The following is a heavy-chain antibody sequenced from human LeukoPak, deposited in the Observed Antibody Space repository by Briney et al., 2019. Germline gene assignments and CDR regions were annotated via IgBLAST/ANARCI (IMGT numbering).Heavy chain of an antibody. V-gene: IGHV1-3*01. D-gene: IGHD6-6*01. CDR2: INAGNGNT. CDR3: ARDLYSSSSSGEDY. Sequence: ASVKVSCKASGYTFSRYGISWVRQAPGQGLEWMGWINAGNGNTKYSQKFQGRVTITRDTSASTAYMELSSLRSEDTAVYYCARDLYSSSSSGEDYWGQGTLVTVSS. J-gene: IGHJ4*02. CDR1: GYTFSRYG.